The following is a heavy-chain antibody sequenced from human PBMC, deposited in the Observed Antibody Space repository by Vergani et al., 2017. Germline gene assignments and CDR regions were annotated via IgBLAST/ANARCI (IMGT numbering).Heavy chain of an antibody. D-gene: IGHD6-19*01. Sequence: QVQLVESGGGVVQPGRSLRLSCAASGFTFSSYGMHWVRQAPGKGLEWVAVISYDGSNKYYADSVKGRFTISRDNSKNTLYLQMNSLRAEDTAVYYCAKDSPLRRVTVAGPRYNWFDPWGQGTLVTVSS. CDR3: AKDSPLRRVTVAGPRYNWFDP. J-gene: IGHJ5*02. CDR1: GFTFSSYG. CDR2: ISYDGSNK. V-gene: IGHV3-30*18.